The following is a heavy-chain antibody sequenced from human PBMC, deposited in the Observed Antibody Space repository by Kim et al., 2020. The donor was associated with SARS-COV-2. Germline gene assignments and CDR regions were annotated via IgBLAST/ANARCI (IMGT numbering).Heavy chain of an antibody. V-gene: IGHV3-23*01. CDR1: GFTFSNYA. Sequence: GVSMRLSCAASGFTFSNYAMNWARQVPGKGLEWVATISASGTNTFDSDSVKGRFTISRDNSKNTLYLQMNSLRAEDTALYFCAKGGSSFWNAYSLDHWGQGILVIVSA. J-gene: IGHJ4*02. D-gene: IGHD3-3*01. CDR3: AKGGSSFWNAYSLDH. CDR2: ISASGTNT.